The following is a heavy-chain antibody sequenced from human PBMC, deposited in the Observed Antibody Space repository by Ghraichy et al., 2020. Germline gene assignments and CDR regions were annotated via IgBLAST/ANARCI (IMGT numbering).Heavy chain of an antibody. CDR1: GFTFNNYA. Sequence: GGSLRLSCAASGFTFNNYAINWVRQAPGKGLEWVSAISADGSRTYYADSVKGRFTISRDNSKNTLNVQMNSLRDDDTAVYYCARGRRWGESYYAMDVWGQGTTVTVSS. CDR3: ARGRRWGESYYAMDV. J-gene: IGHJ6*02. D-gene: IGHD4-23*01. CDR2: ISADGSRT. V-gene: IGHV3-23*01.